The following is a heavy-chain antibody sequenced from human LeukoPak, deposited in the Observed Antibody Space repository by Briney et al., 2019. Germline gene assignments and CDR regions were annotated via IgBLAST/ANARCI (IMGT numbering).Heavy chain of an antibody. D-gene: IGHD1-26*01. Sequence: PGGSLRLSCAASEFTVSTNYMTGVRQAPGKGLEWVSVIYKGGGTNYADSVKGRFTISRDNSENTLYLQMNSLRADDTAVYYCAGREVEYWGQGTLVTVSS. CDR3: AGREVEY. V-gene: IGHV3-66*01. J-gene: IGHJ4*02. CDR2: IYKGGGT. CDR1: EFTVSTNY.